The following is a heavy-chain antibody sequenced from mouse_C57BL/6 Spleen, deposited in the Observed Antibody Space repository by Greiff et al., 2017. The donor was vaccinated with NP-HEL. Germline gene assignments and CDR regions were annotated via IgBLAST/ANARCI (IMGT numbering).Heavy chain of an antibody. V-gene: IGHV3-6*01. CDR3: ARAGPLLLSMDY. D-gene: IGHD1-1*01. CDR1: GYSITSGYY. J-gene: IGHJ4*01. CDR2: ISYDGSN. Sequence: EVKLQESGPGLVKPSQSLSLTCSVTGYSITSGYYWNWIRQFPGNKLEWMGYISYDGSNNYNPSLKNRISITRDTSKNQFFLKLNSVTTEDTATYYCARAGPLLLSMDYCGQGTSVTVSS.